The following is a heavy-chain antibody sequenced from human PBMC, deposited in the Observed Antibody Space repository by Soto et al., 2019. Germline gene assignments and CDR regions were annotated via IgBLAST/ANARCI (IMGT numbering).Heavy chain of an antibody. CDR1: GGTFSSYA. CDR2: IIPIFGTA. V-gene: IGHV1-69*13. J-gene: IGHJ5*02. D-gene: IGHD2-2*01. CDR3: ARVQDIVVVPAARGDWFDP. Sequence: SVKVSCKASGGTFSSYAISWVRQAPGQGLEWMGGIIPIFGTANYAQKFQGRVTITADESTSTAYMELSSLRSEDTAVYYCARVQDIVVVPAARGDWFDPWGQGTLVTV.